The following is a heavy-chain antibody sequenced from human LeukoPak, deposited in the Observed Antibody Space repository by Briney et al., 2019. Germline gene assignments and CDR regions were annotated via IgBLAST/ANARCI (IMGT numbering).Heavy chain of an antibody. V-gene: IGHV3-9*01. Sequence: SLRLSCAASGFTFDDYAMHWVRQAPGKGLEWVSGISWNSGSIGYADSVKGRFTISSDNAKNSLYLQMNSLRAEDTALYYCAKDLYGDFPGWYFDLWGRGTLVTVSS. J-gene: IGHJ2*01. CDR2: ISWNSGSI. D-gene: IGHD4-17*01. CDR3: AKDLYGDFPGWYFDL. CDR1: GFTFDDYA.